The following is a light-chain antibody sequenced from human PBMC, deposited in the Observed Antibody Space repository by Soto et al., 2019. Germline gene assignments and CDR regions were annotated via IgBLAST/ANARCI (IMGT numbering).Light chain of an antibody. Sequence: EIVLTQSPGTLSLSPGERATLSCRASQSVTSSYLAWYQQKPGQAPRLLIYGASTRATGLPDRFSGSGSGTDFTLTIIRLEPEDFAVYYCQQYGNSPYTFGQGTKLEIK. V-gene: IGKV3-20*01. CDR3: QQYGNSPYT. CDR2: GAS. CDR1: QSVTSSY. J-gene: IGKJ2*01.